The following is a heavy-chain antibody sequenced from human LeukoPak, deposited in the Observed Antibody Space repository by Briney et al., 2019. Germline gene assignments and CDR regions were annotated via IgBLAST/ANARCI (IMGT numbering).Heavy chain of an antibody. CDR3: ARGVNIAAAQYGY. V-gene: IGHV4-59*01. J-gene: IGHJ4*02. D-gene: IGHD6-13*01. CDR2: IYYSGTT. CDR1: GGSISSYY. Sequence: SETLSLTCTVSGGSISSYYWSWIRQPPGKGLEWIGYIYYSGTTQYNPSLKSRVTLSGDTSKNQFSLKLSSVTAADTAVYYCARGVNIAAAQYGYWGQGTLVTVSS.